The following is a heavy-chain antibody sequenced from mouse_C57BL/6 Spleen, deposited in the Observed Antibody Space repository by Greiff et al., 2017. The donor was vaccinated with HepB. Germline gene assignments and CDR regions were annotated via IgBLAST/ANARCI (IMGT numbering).Heavy chain of an antibody. J-gene: IGHJ3*01. Sequence: EVQLQQSGPGMVKPSQSLSLTCTVTGYSITSGYDWHWIRHFPGNKLEWMGYISYSGSTNYNPSFKSRISITHDTSKNHFFLKLTSVTTEDTATYYCARADGYYSRFAYWGQGTLVTVSA. D-gene: IGHD2-3*01. CDR2: ISYSGST. CDR3: ARADGYYSRFAY. CDR1: GYSITSGYD. V-gene: IGHV3-1*01.